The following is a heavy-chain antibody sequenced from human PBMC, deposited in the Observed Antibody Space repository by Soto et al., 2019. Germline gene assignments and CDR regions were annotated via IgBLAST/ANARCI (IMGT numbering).Heavy chain of an antibody. V-gene: IGHV1-46*01. CDR1: GYTFTSYY. Sequence: ASVKVSCKASGYTFTSYYMHWVRQAPGQGLEWMGIINPSGGSTSYAQKFQGRVTMTRDTSTSTVYMELSSLRSEDTAVYYCPTRLRGAYYGMDVWGEGTTVTVCS. CDR2: INPSGGST. CDR3: PTRLRGAYYGMDV. D-gene: IGHD3-16*01. J-gene: IGHJ6*04.